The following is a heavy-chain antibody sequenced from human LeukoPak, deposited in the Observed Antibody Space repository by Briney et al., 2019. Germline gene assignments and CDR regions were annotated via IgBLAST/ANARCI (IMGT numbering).Heavy chain of an antibody. J-gene: IGHJ4*02. CDR2: ISGGGDST. CDR3: AKDTMLRTGGPFDY. V-gene: IGHV3-23*01. D-gene: IGHD3-10*01. CDR1: GFTFSTSA. Sequence: PGGSLRLSCAASGFTFSTSAMNWVRQAPGKGLEWVSAISGGGDSTYYADSVKGRFTISGDNSRNTLYLHMNSLRAEDTAVYYCAKDTMLRTGGPFDYWGQGTLVTVSS.